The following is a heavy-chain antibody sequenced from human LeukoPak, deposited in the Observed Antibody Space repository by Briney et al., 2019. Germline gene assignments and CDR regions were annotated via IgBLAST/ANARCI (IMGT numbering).Heavy chain of an antibody. CDR3: ARGMNSYGPFDY. D-gene: IGHD5-18*01. CDR2: INHSGST. CDR1: GGSFSGYY. J-gene: IGHJ4*02. V-gene: IGHV4-34*01. Sequence: SETLSLTCAVYGGSFSGYYWSWIRQPPGKGLEWIGEINHSGSTNYNPPLKSRVTISVDTSKNQFSLKLSSVTAADTAVYYCARGMNSYGPFDYWGQGTLVTVSS.